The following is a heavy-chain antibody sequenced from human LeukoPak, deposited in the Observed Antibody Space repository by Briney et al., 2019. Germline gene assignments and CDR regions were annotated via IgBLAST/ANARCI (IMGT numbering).Heavy chain of an antibody. CDR2: IKQDGSEK. Sequence: GGSLRLSCAASGFTFSSYLMSWVRQAPGKGLEWVANIKQDGSEKYYVDSVKGRFTISRDNAKNSLYLQMNSLRAEDTAVYYCARVYYDFWSGSFDYWGQGTLVTVSS. V-gene: IGHV3-7*01. CDR3: ARVYYDFWSGSFDY. D-gene: IGHD3-3*01. J-gene: IGHJ4*02. CDR1: GFTFSSYL.